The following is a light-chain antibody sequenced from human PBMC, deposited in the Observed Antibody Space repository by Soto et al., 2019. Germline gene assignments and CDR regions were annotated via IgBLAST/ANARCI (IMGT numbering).Light chain of an antibody. CDR1: QTISNW. J-gene: IGKJ1*01. CDR2: DAS. Sequence: DIQMTQSPSTLSASVGDRVTITYRASQTISNWLAWYQQKPGKAPKLLIYDASSLESGVPSRFSGSGSGTEFTLTISSLQPDDFATYYCQQYNSYWRTFGQGTKVEIK. CDR3: QQYNSYWRT. V-gene: IGKV1-5*01.